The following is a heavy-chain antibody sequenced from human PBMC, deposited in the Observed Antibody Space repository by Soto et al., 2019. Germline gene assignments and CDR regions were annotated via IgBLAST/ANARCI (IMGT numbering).Heavy chain of an antibody. CDR2: IYATGTT. J-gene: IGHJ5*02. CDR3: VRDGTKTLRDWFDP. D-gene: IGHD1-1*01. CDR1: GASISGYY. Sequence: SETLSLTCTVSGASISGYYWSWIRKSAGKGLEWIGRIYATGTTDYNPSLKSRVMMSVDTSKKQFSLKLRSVTAADTAVYYCVRDGTKTLRDWFDPWGQGIAVTVSS. V-gene: IGHV4-4*07.